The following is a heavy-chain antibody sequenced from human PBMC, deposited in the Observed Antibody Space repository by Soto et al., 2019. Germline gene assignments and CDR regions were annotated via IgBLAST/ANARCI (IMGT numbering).Heavy chain of an antibody. Sequence: QVQLVESGGGVVQPGRSLRLSCAASGFTFSTYAMHWVRQAPGKGLEWVAVLSYDGSNKYYADSVKGRFTISRDNSNTTLYLQMNSLRAEDTAVYYCARVVPAAMYYYYGMDVWGQGTTVTVSS. CDR3: ARVVPAAMYYYYGMDV. V-gene: IGHV3-30*03. CDR1: GFTFSTYA. CDR2: LSYDGSNK. D-gene: IGHD2-2*01. J-gene: IGHJ6*02.